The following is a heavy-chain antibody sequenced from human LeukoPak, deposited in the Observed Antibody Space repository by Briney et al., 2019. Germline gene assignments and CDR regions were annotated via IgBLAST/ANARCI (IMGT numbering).Heavy chain of an antibody. V-gene: IGHV4-30-2*01. CDR1: GGSISSGGYS. CDR2: IYHSGST. CDR3: ARGSETRLLWFGERLYYFDY. D-gene: IGHD3-10*01. J-gene: IGHJ4*02. Sequence: PSETLSLTCAVSGGSISSGGYSWSWIRQPPGKGLEWTGHIYHSGSTYYNPSLKSRVTISVDRSKNQFSLKLSSVTAADTAVYYCARGSETRLLWFGERLYYFDYWGQGTLVTVSS.